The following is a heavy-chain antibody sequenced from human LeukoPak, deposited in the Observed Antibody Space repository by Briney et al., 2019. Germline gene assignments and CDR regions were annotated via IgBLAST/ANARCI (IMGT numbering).Heavy chain of an antibody. CDR2: ISSSSSYI. D-gene: IGHD4-17*01. V-gene: IGHV3-21*01. Sequence: PGGSLRLSCAASGFTFSSYSMNWVRQAPGKGLEWVSSISSSSSYIYYADSVKGRFTISRDNAKNSLYLQMNSLRAADTAVYYCARAIRVTRRQVFDYWGQGTLVTVSS. CDR1: GFTFSSYS. CDR3: ARAIRVTRRQVFDY. J-gene: IGHJ4*02.